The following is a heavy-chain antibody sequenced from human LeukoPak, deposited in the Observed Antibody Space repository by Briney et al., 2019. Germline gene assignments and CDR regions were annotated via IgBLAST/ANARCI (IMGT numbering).Heavy chain of an antibody. CDR1: GFTFTSYG. Sequence: GGSLRLSCAASGFTFTSYGLHWVRQAPGKGLEWLAVISYDGINKYYADSVKGRFTISRDNSKSTLYLQMNSLRVEDTAVYYCAKGIRYCSSTSCYYVHYYYGMDVWGQGTTVTVSS. CDR2: ISYDGINK. D-gene: IGHD2-2*01. J-gene: IGHJ6*02. V-gene: IGHV3-30*18. CDR3: AKGIRYCSSTSCYYVHYYYGMDV.